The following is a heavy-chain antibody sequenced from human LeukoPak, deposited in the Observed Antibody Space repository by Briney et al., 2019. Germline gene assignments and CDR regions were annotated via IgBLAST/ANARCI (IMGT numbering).Heavy chain of an antibody. CDR3: ARVTWSSVHYYYYYYMDV. J-gene: IGHJ6*03. Sequence: PSETLSLTCTVSGGSISSYYWSWIRQPPGKGLEWIGYIYYSGSTNYNPSLKSRVTISVDTSKNQFSLKLSSVTAADTAVYYCARVTWSSVHYYYYYYMDVWGKGTTVTVSS. CDR2: IYYSGST. CDR1: GGSISSYY. V-gene: IGHV4-59*01. D-gene: IGHD2-8*01.